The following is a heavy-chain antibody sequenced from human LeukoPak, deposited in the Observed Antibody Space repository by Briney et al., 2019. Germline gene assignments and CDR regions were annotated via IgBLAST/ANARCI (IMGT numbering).Heavy chain of an antibody. V-gene: IGHV4-38-2*02. D-gene: IGHD2-2*02. Sequence: PSETLSLTCTVSGYSISSGFYWGWIRQPPGKGLEWIGSIYHSGSAYYNPSLKSRVTISVDTSKNQFSLKLSSVTAADTAVYYCARGRVVPAAIGYWFDPWGQGTLVTVSS. CDR2: IYHSGSA. CDR3: ARGRVVPAAIGYWFDP. J-gene: IGHJ5*02. CDR1: GYSISSGFY.